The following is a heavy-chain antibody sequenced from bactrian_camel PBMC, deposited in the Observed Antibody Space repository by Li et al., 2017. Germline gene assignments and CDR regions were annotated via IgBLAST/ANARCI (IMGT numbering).Heavy chain of an antibody. D-gene: IGHD2*01. CDR1: AGTFDSSA. J-gene: IGHJ4*01. CDR3: AADGHGHDTGVRARDVRSLGTVVVCSAAGN. Sequence: HVQLVESGGGSVQAGGSLRLSCTASAGTFDSSAMGWYRQAPGNECVLVSSIRSDGSEFYAASVEGRFTISQDNAKNTVYQQMNSLKPEDTAVYYGAADGHGHDTGVRARDVRSLGTVVVCSAAGNWGQGTQVTVS. CDR2: IRSDGSE. V-gene: IGHV3S63*01.